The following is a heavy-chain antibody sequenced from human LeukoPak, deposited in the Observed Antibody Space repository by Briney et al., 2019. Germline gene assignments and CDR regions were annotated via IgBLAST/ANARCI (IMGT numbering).Heavy chain of an antibody. Sequence: GASVKVSCKASGYTFTGYYVHWVRQAPGQGLEWMGWINPNSGGTNYAQKFQGRVTMTRDTSISTAYMELSRLRSDDTAVYYCARARTYDILTGYDYWGQGTLVTVSS. CDR3: ARARTYDILTGYDY. CDR2: INPNSGGT. J-gene: IGHJ4*02. D-gene: IGHD3-9*01. CDR1: GYTFTGYY. V-gene: IGHV1-2*02.